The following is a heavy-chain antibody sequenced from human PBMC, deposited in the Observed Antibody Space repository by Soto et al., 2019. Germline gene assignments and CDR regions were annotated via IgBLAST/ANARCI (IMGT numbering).Heavy chain of an antibody. CDR3: ARGDMVRGVISPFGYYYYGMDV. V-gene: IGHV4-34*01. Sequence: SETLSLTCAVYGGSFSGYYWTWIRQPPGTGLEWIGEINHSGSTNYNPSLKSRVTISVDTSKNQFSLKLTSVTAADTAVYYCARGDMVRGVISPFGYYYYGMDVWGQGTTVT. J-gene: IGHJ6*02. CDR1: GGSFSGYY. CDR2: INHSGST. D-gene: IGHD3-10*01.